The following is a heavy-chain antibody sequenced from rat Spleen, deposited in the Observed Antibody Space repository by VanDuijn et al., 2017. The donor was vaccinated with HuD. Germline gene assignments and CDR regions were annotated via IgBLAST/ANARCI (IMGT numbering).Heavy chain of an antibody. V-gene: IGHV5-29*01. CDR3: ARRHYGYTDYFDY. Sequence: EVQLVESDGGLVQPGKSLKLSCAASGFTFSDCYMAWVRQAPTKGLEWVATISYDESSTYYRDSVKGRFTISRDNAKITLSLQMDSLRSEDTATYYCARRHYGYTDYFDYWGQGLMVTVSS. J-gene: IGHJ2*01. CDR2: ISYDESST. CDR1: GFTFSDCY. D-gene: IGHD1-9*01.